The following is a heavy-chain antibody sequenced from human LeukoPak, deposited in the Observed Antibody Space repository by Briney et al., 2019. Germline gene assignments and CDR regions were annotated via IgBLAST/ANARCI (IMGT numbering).Heavy chain of an antibody. CDR1: GYSISRGYY. CDR3: ARGGAATGNFDY. V-gene: IGHV4-38-2*01. Sequence: SETLSLTCAVSGYSISRGYYLVLIRPPPGKGLEWIGSIYHSGSTYYNPSLKSRVTISVDTSKNQFSLKLSSVTAADTAVYYCARGGAATGNFDYWGQGTLVTVSS. CDR2: IYHSGST. D-gene: IGHD2-15*01. J-gene: IGHJ4*02.